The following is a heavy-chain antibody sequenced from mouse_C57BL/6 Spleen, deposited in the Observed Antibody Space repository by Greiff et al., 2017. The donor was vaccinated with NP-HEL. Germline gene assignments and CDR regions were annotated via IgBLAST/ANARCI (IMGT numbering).Heavy chain of an antibody. D-gene: IGHD3-2*02. CDR1: GFTFSSYA. CDR3: RGRTAQVPFYYAMDY. V-gene: IGHV5-9-1*02. Sequence: EVKLMESGEGLVKTGGSLKLSCAASGFTFSSYAMYWVRQTPEKRLEWVAYISSGGDYIYYADTVKGRFTISRDNARNTLYLQMGSLKSEDTAMNYCRGRTAQVPFYYAMDYWGQGTSVTVSS. CDR2: ISSGGDYI. J-gene: IGHJ4*01.